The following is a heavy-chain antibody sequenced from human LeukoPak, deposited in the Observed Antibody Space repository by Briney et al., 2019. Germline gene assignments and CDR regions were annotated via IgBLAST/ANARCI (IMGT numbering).Heavy chain of an antibody. J-gene: IGHJ3*02. Sequence: NPGGSLRLSCAASGFTFSSYSMNWVRQAPGKGLEWVSRINSDGGSTSYTDSVKGRFTISRDNAKNTLYLQMNSLRAEDTAVYYCARRSAAKDAFDIWGQGTKVTVSS. CDR2: INSDGGST. V-gene: IGHV3-74*01. CDR1: GFTFSSYS. CDR3: ARRSAAKDAFDI. D-gene: IGHD6-25*01.